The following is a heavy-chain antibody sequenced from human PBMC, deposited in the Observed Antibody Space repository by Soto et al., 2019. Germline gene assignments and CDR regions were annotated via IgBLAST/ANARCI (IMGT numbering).Heavy chain of an antibody. Sequence: QVQLVESGGGVVQPGRSLRLSCAASGFTFSTYGMHWVRQAPGKGLEWVAVISYDGVNKYYADSVKGRFTISRDNSKNTLYPQMNSVRAEDTAVYYCAKSVYNWNDGFFDYWGQGTLVTVSS. D-gene: IGHD1-1*01. J-gene: IGHJ4*02. CDR1: GFTFSTYG. CDR3: AKSVYNWNDGFFDY. CDR2: ISYDGVNK. V-gene: IGHV3-30*18.